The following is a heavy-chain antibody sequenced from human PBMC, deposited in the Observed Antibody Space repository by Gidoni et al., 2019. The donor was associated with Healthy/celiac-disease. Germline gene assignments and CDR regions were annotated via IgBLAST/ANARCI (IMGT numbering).Heavy chain of an antibody. V-gene: IGHV1-18*01. CDR3: AREYRPNRREYGMDV. D-gene: IGHD1-26*01. Sequence: QVQLVQSGAEVKKPGASVKVSCKASGYPFTSYGISWVRQAPGQGLEWMGWISAYNGTTNYAQKLQGRVTMTTETSTSTAYMELRSLRSDDTAVYYCAREYRPNRREYGMDVWGQGTTVTVSS. J-gene: IGHJ6*02. CDR1: GYPFTSYG. CDR2: ISAYNGTT.